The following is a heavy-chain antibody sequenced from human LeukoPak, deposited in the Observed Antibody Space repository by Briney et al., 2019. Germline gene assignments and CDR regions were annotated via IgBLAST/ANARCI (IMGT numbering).Heavy chain of an antibody. CDR1: GLTFSNYA. J-gene: IGHJ4*02. Sequence: GGSLRLSCAASGLTFSNYAMNWVRQASGKGLEWVSGITDSGRKTYYADSVKGRFSISRDNSKNTVYLQMSDLRAEDTAVYYCAKITRATSPNYWGQGTLVTVSS. D-gene: IGHD3-10*01. CDR2: ITDSGRKT. CDR3: AKITRATSPNY. V-gene: IGHV3-23*01.